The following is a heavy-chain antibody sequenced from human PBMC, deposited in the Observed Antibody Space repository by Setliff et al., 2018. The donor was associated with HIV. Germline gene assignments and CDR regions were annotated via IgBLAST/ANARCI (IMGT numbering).Heavy chain of an antibody. V-gene: IGHV1-3*01. Sequence: ASVKVSCKASGYSFSNYAMHWVRQAPGQSLEWMGWINACNGNTKYSQKFQGRVTITRDTSASTVYMELSSQRSEDTAVYYCARDSGPREGMDVWGQGTTVTGSS. J-gene: IGHJ6*02. CDR1: GYSFSNYA. CDR3: ARDSGPREGMDV. CDR2: INACNGNT.